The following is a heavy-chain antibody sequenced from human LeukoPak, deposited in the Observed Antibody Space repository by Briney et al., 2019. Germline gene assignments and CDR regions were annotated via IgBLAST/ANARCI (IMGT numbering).Heavy chain of an antibody. CDR1: GFTFDNYA. Sequence: PGGSLRLSCAASGFTFDNYAMNWVRQAPGEGLEWVANIKQDGSEKYYVGSAKGRFTISRDNAKNSLYLQMNSLRAEDTAVYYCAREYDDILTGSFDYWGQGTLVTVSS. V-gene: IGHV3-7*01. CDR2: IKQDGSEK. CDR3: AREYDDILTGSFDY. D-gene: IGHD3-9*01. J-gene: IGHJ4*02.